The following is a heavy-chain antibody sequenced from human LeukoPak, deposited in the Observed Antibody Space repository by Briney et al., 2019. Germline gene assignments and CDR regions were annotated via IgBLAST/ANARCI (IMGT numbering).Heavy chain of an antibody. CDR1: GCTFSSYA. V-gene: IGHV1-69*13. CDR3: ARYGYSSGWYLGMDV. D-gene: IGHD6-19*01. Sequence: SVKVSCKASGCTFSSYAISWVRQAPGQGLEWMGGIIPSFGTANYAQKFQGRVTITADESTSTAYMELSRLRSEDAAVYYCARYGYSSGWYLGMDVWGQGTTVTVSS. J-gene: IGHJ6*02. CDR2: IIPSFGTA.